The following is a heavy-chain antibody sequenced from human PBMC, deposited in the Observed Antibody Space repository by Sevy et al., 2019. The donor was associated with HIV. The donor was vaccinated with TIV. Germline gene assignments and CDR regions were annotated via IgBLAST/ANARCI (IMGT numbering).Heavy chain of an antibody. V-gene: IGHV4-59*01. CDR1: GGSISSYY. CDR3: ARSMAANYMDV. CDR2: IYYSGST. D-gene: IGHD6-6*01. Sequence: SETLSLTCTVSGGSISSYYWSWIRQPPGKELEWIGYIYYSGSTNYNPSLKSRVTMSVDTAKNQFSLKLSSVTAADTAVYYCARSMAANYMDVWGKGTTVTVSS. J-gene: IGHJ6*03.